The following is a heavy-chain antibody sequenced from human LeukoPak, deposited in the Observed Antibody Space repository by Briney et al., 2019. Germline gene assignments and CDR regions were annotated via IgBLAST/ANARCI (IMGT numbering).Heavy chain of an antibody. V-gene: IGHV3-48*01. J-gene: IGHJ4*02. D-gene: IGHD5-18*01. Sequence: GGSVRLSCVASGFTFSSFSMKRVRQAPGKGLEWLSYISGSTNIISYGDSVKGRFTISRDNAKNSLFLQMNSLRVEDTAVYYCVRGTYSYDYSLGYWGQGALVILCS. CDR1: GFTFSSFS. CDR2: ISGSTNII. CDR3: VRGTYSYDYSLGY.